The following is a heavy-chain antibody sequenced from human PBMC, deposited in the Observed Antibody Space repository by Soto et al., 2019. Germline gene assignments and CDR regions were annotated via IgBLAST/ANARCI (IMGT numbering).Heavy chain of an antibody. J-gene: IGHJ5*02. D-gene: IGHD3-16*01. V-gene: IGHV4-30-4*01. CDR1: GGSISSGDYY. CDR3: VRDGGDNWFDP. CDR2: IYYSGST. Sequence: QVQLQESGPGLVKPSQTLSLTCTVSGGSISSGDYYWSWIRQPPGQGLEWIGYIYYSGSTFYNPSRKNRVIISVDTSKIQFSLKLSSVTASDTAVYYCVRDGGDNWFDPWGHGTLVTVSA.